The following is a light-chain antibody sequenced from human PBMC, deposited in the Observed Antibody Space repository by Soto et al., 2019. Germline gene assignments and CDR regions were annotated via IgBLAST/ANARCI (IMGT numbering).Light chain of an antibody. CDR3: LQYNTWFSWT. CDR2: GAS. CDR1: HSVGTN. Sequence: EIVMTQSPATLSVSPGETATLSCRASHSVGTNLAWYQQRPGQAPRLLIYGASTRATGVPAKFSGGGSGTEFTLTITRLQSEDFAVYYCLQYNTWFSWTFGQGTKVEIK. J-gene: IGKJ1*01. V-gene: IGKV3-15*01.